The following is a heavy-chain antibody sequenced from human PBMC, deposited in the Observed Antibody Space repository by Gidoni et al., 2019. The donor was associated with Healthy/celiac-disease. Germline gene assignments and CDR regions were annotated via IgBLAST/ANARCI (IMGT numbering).Heavy chain of an antibody. Sequence: QITLKASGPTLVKPTQTLTLTCTFSGFSLSTSGVGVGWIRQPPGKALEWLALIYWNDDKRYSPSLTSRLTITNDTSKIQVVLTMTNMDPVDTATYYCAHSPIRRGYYDRSGYYLDWGQGTLVTVSS. D-gene: IGHD3-22*01. CDR3: AHSPIRRGYYDRSGYYLD. CDR2: IYWNDDK. CDR1: GFSLSTSGVG. J-gene: IGHJ4*02. V-gene: IGHV2-5*01.